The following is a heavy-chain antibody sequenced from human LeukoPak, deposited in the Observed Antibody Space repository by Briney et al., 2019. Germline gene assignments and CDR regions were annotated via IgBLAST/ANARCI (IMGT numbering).Heavy chain of an antibody. V-gene: IGHV4-59*01. CDR3: ARVLAGTGYIYYYYYMDV. CDR2: IYYSGST. CDR1: GGSISSYY. J-gene: IGHJ6*03. D-gene: IGHD6-19*01. Sequence: TSETLSLTCTVSGGSISSYYWGWIRQPPGKGLEWIGYIYYSGSTNYNPSLKSRVTISVDTSKNQFSLKLSSVTAADTAVYYCARVLAGTGYIYYYYYMDVWGKGTTVTVSS.